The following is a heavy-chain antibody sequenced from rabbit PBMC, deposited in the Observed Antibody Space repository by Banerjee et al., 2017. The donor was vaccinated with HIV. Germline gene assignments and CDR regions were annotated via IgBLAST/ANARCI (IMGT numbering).Heavy chain of an antibody. J-gene: IGHJ4*01. Sequence: QEHLVESGGGLVKPEGSLTLTCTTSGFSFSSNAMCWVRQAPGKGLEWIACIDTGSSGSTYYASWAKGRFTISKTSSTTVTLQMTSLTAADTATYFCARRNDGDGGYGRALNFRGPGTLVTVS. CDR1: GFSFSSNA. V-gene: IGHV1S45*01. CDR2: IDTGSSGST. D-gene: IGHD1-1*01. CDR3: ARRNDGDGGYGRALNF.